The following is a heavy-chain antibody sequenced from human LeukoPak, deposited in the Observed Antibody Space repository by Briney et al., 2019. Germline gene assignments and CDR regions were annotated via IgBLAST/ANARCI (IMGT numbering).Heavy chain of an antibody. D-gene: IGHD2-8*01. CDR3: AREVYAGNWFDP. CDR2: ISGNGDST. V-gene: IGHV3-64*01. J-gene: IGHJ5*02. Sequence: PGGSLRLPCAASGFTFSTCAMHWVRQAPGKGLEYVAAISGNGDSTYYANSVKGRFTISRDNSKNTLYLQMGSLRPEDMAVYYCAREVYAGNWFDPWGQGTLVTVSS. CDR1: GFTFSTCA.